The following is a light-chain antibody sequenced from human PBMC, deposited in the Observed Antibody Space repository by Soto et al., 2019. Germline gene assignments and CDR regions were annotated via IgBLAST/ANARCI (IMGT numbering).Light chain of an antibody. CDR2: TTN. V-gene: IGLV1-44*01. CDR3: AAWDDSLNGPV. J-gene: IGLJ1*01. CDR1: SSNIGTSS. Sequence: QSVLTQPHSASGTPGQRVTISCSGSSSNIGTSSVHWFQQLPGTAPKLLISTTNQRPSGVPERFSGSKSGTSASLAISGLQLEDEAYYYCAAWDDSLNGPVFGTGTKVTVL.